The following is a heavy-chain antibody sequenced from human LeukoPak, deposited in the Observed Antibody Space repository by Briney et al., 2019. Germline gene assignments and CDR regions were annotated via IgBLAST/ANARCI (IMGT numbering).Heavy chain of an antibody. D-gene: IGHD1-7*01. V-gene: IGHV1-24*01. CDR3: ATEFGNWSYEGD. J-gene: IGHJ4*02. Sequence: ASVKVSCKVSGYTLTELSMHWVRQAPGKGLEWMGGFDPEDGETIYAQKFQGRVTMTEDTSTDTAYMELSSLRSEDTAVYYCATEFGNWSYEGDWGQGTLVTVSS. CDR1: GYTLTELS. CDR2: FDPEDGET.